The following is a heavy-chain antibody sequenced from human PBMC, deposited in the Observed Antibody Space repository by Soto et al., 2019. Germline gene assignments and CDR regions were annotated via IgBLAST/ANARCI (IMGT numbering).Heavy chain of an antibody. CDR1: GGSISSGDYY. J-gene: IGHJ4*02. D-gene: IGHD3-22*01. Sequence: TLSLTCTVSGGSISSGDYYWSWIRQPPGKGLGWIGYIYYSGSTYYNPSLKSRVTISVDTSKNQFSLKLSSVTAADTAVYYCAGYSSGYYYDYWGQGTLVTVSS. V-gene: IGHV4-30-4*01. CDR2: IYYSGST. CDR3: AGYSSGYYYDY.